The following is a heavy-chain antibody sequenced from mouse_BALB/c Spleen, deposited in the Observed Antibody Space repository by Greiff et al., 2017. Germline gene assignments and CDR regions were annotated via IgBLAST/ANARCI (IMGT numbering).Heavy chain of an antibody. D-gene: IGHD1-1*01. CDR2: IYPGDGDT. J-gene: IGHJ3*01. CDR1: GYAFSSYW. Sequence: VKLMESGAELVRPGSSVKISCKASGYAFSSYWMNWVKQRPGQGLEWIGQIYPGDGDTNYNGKFKGKATLTADKSSNTAYMQLSSLTSEDSAVYFWARGNYGSSYVTWFAYWGQGTLVTVSA. CDR3: ARGNYGSSYVTWFAY. V-gene: IGHV1-80*01.